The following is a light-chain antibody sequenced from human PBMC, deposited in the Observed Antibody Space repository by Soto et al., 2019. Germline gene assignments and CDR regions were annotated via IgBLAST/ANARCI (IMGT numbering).Light chain of an antibody. J-gene: IGKJ4*01. V-gene: IGKV3D-15*01. CDR2: GAS. Sequence: EIVMTQSPATLSVSPGEGATLSCRASHRVISNLAWYQQKPGQSPSLLIFGASTRATGTPARFSGSGSETEFTLTISSLQSEDFAVYYCQQYSDWPLTFGGGTKVDIK. CDR3: QQYSDWPLT. CDR1: HRVISN.